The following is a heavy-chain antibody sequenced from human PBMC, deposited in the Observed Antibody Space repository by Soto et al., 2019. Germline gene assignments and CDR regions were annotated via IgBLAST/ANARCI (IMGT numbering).Heavy chain of an antibody. V-gene: IGHV1-8*01. D-gene: IGHD6-19*01. J-gene: IGHJ4*02. CDR3: ASAIAVASTGFDY. CDR2: MNPNSGNT. CDR1: GYTFTSYD. Sequence: QVQLVQSRAELKKPGASVKVSCKASGYTFTSYDINWVRQATGQGLEWLGWMNPNSGNTGYAQKFQGRVTMTRNTSIGTAYMELSSLRSEDTAVYYCASAIAVASTGFDYWGQGTLVTVSS.